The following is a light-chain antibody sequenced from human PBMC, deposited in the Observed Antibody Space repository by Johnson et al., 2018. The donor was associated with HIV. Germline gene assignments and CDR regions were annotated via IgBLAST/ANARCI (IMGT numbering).Light chain of an antibody. J-gene: IGLJ1*01. V-gene: IGLV1-51*02. CDR3: GVWDASLSPHYV. CDR1: SSNIRNNY. Sequence: QPVLTQPPSVSAAPGQKVTISCSGSSSNIRNNYVSWYQQLPGTAPRLLIYEDYKRPSGIPDRFSGSKSGASATLGITGLQTGDEADYYCGVWDASLSPHYVFGTGTTITVL. CDR2: EDY.